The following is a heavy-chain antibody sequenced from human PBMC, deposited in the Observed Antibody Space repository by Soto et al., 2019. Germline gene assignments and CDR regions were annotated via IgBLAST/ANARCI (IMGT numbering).Heavy chain of an antibody. V-gene: IGHV3-33*01. D-gene: IGHD6-19*01. Sequence: QVQLVESGGGVVQSGRSLTLSCAASGFSLRTYGIPWIRRAPGKGLEWVAFIRYDGTKKFYANSVKGRSTISKDNSNNILYQQMSGLRAEDTAVYYCARDVVTAVAGSVNWFDPWGQGTLVTVSS. J-gene: IGHJ5*02. CDR3: ARDVVTAVAGSVNWFDP. CDR1: GFSLRTYG. CDR2: IRYDGTKK.